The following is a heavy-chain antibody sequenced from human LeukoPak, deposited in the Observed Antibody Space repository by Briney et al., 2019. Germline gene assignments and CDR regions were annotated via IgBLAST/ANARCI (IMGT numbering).Heavy chain of an antibody. CDR1: GFTFSSYG. CDR3: AKEGVLLWFGESFDGMDV. J-gene: IGHJ6*02. CDR2: ISYDGSNK. V-gene: IGHV3-30*18. D-gene: IGHD3-10*01. Sequence: GGSLRLSCAASGFTFSSYGMHWVRQAPGKGLEWVAVISYDGSNKYYADSVKGRFTISRDNSKNTLYLQMNSLRAEDTAVYYCAKEGVLLWFGESFDGMDVWGQGTTVTVSS.